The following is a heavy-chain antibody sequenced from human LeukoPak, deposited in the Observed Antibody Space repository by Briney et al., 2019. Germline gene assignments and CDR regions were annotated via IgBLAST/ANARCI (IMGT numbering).Heavy chain of an antibody. J-gene: IGHJ4*02. Sequence: GGSLRLSCAASGFTFSSYAMHWVRQAPGKGLEWVAVISYDGSNKYYADSVKGRFTISRDNSKNTLYLQMNSLRAEDTAVYYCARRYGQDSSSSADYWGQGTLVTVSS. V-gene: IGHV3-30-3*01. CDR1: GFTFSSYA. CDR2: ISYDGSNK. CDR3: ARRYGQDSSSSADY. D-gene: IGHD6-13*01.